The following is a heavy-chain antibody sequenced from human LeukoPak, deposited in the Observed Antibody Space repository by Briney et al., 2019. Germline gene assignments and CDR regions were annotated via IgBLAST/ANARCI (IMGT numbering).Heavy chain of an antibody. CDR2: ITGSGGGT. J-gene: IGHJ3*02. D-gene: IGHD1-26*01. V-gene: IGHV3-23*01. CDR1: GFTFHIYG. CDR3: ARDLHDWENAFDI. Sequence: RPGGSLRLSCAASGFTFHIYGMSWVRQAPGKGLEWVSAITGSGGGTYYADSVTGRFTISRDYSRNTLYLQMNSLRAEDTAVYYRARDLHDWENAFDIWGQGTMVTVSS.